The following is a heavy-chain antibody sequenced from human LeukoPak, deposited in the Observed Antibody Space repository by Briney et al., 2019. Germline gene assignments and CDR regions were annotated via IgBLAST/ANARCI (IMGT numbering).Heavy chain of an antibody. V-gene: IGHV3-74*01. CDR2: INSDGSTT. CDR1: GFSFRSYG. J-gene: IGHJ4*02. D-gene: IGHD3-22*01. CDR3: VRGGVGITGLDY. Sequence: PGGSLRLSCAASGFSFRSYGMHWVRQPPGKGLMWVSRINSDGSTTTYADFVKGRFTISRDNAKSTLYLQMNSLRAEDTAVYYCVRGGVGITGLDYWGQGTLVTVSS.